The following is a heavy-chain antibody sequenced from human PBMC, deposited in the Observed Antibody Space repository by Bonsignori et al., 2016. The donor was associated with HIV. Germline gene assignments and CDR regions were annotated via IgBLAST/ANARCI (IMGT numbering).Heavy chain of an antibody. CDR3: ARAGGYCSSTSCSYFDY. CDR2: ISSSGSTI. D-gene: IGHD2-2*01. Sequence: RQAPGKGLEWISYISSSGSTIYYADSVKGRFTISRDNAKNSLYLQMNSLRAEDTAVYYCARAGGYCSSTSCSYFDYWGQGTLVTVSS. J-gene: IGHJ4*02. V-gene: IGHV3-11*01.